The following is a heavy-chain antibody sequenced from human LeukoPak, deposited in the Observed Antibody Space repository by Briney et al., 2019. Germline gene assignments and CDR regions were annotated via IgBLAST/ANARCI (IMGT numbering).Heavy chain of an antibody. CDR3: ARGGPSLASYYYYYYYMDV. CDR1: GGSISSSSYY. D-gene: IGHD3-3*02. V-gene: IGHV4-39*07. Sequence: PSETLSLTCTVSGGSISSSSYYWGWIRQPPGTGLEWIGYIYHSGSTYYNPSLKSRVTISVDRSKNQFSLKLSSVTAADTAVYYCARGGPSLASYYYYYYYMDVWGKGTTVTVSS. J-gene: IGHJ6*03. CDR2: IYHSGST.